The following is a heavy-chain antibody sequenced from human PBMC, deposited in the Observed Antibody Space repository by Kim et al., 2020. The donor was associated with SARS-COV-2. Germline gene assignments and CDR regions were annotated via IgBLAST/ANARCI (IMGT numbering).Heavy chain of an antibody. CDR1: GGSISSSSYY. Sequence: SETLSLTCTVSGGSISSSSYYWGWIRQPPGKGLEWIGSIYYSGSTYYNPSLKSRVTISVDTSKNQFSLKLSSVTAADTAVYYCARRLRGSSLYWGQGTLVTVSS. D-gene: IGHD6-6*01. J-gene: IGHJ4*02. V-gene: IGHV4-39*01. CDR2: IYYSGST. CDR3: ARRLRGSSLY.